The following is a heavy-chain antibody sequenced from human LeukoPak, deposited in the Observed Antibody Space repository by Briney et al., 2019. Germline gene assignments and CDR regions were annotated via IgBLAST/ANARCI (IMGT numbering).Heavy chain of an antibody. J-gene: IGHJ4*02. D-gene: IGHD3-3*01. Sequence: GGSLRLSCAASGFTFSSYWMSWVRQAPGKGLEWVANIKQDGSEKYYVDSVKGRFTISRDNAKNTLYLQMNSLRAEDTAVYYCAKLSSGNLYYFDYWGQGTLVTVSS. CDR2: IKQDGSEK. CDR1: GFTFSSYW. CDR3: AKLSSGNLYYFDY. V-gene: IGHV3-7*03.